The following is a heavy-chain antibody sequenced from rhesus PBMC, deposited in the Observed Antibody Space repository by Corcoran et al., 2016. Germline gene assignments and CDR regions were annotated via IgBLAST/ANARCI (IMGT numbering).Heavy chain of an antibody. CDR1: GVSISSHW. Sequence: QVQLQDSGPRLVKPSETLSLTCDVSGVSISSHWCSWVRQLPGKGLEGIGEINCNSGNTYKNPSLRSRPYISKEAAKSQFYLKLSSVTAADTAGYYCARESGEGYWGQGVLVTVSS. CDR2: INCNSGNT. J-gene: IGHJ4*01. V-gene: IGHV4-80*01. CDR3: ARESGEGY. D-gene: IGHD1-44*02.